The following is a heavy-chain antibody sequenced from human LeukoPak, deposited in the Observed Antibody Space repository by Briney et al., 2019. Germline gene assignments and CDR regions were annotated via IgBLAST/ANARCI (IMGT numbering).Heavy chain of an antibody. D-gene: IGHD2-15*01. CDR1: GGSFSGYY. V-gene: IGHV4-34*01. CDR2: INHSGST. CDR3: AREIPECSGGSCYSWFDY. J-gene: IGHJ4*02. Sequence: SETLSRTCAVDGGSFSGYYWSWIRQPPGKGLEWNGEINHSGSTNYNPSLKSRVTISVDTPKNQFSLKLSSVTAADTAVYHCAREIPECSGGSCYSWFDYWGQGTLVTVSS.